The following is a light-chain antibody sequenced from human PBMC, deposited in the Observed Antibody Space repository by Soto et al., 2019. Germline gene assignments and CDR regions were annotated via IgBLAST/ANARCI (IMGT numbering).Light chain of an antibody. V-gene: IGLV2-14*01. Sequence: QSALTQPASVSASPGQSLTISCSGTSSDIGAYNSVSWYQQHPGRAPQLMIYDVSYRPSGISSRFSGSKSGNTASLTISGLQTDDYADYYCASYTTARIRVFGGGTKLTVL. CDR2: DVS. CDR1: SSDIGAYNS. CDR3: ASYTTARIRV. J-gene: IGLJ2*01.